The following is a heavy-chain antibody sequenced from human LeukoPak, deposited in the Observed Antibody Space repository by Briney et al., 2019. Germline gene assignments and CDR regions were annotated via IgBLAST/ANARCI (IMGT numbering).Heavy chain of an antibody. D-gene: IGHD2-2*01. CDR3: ARESCSSTSCSRGWFDP. Sequence: GSSVKVSCKASGGTFSSYATSWVRQAPGQGLEWMGGIIPIFGTANYAQKFQGRVTITADESTSTAYMELSSLRSEDTAVYYCARESCSSTSCSRGWFDPWGQGTLVTVSS. CDR2: IIPIFGTA. V-gene: IGHV1-69*01. CDR1: GGTFSSYA. J-gene: IGHJ5*02.